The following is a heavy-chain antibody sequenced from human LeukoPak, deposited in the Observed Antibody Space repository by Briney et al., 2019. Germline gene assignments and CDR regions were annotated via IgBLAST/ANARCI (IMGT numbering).Heavy chain of an antibody. CDR3: ARRGRRSGIAAAGHFDY. V-gene: IGHV4-34*01. CDR1: GGSFSGYY. Sequence: PSETLSLTCAVYGGSFSGYYWSWIRQPPGKGLEWIGEINHSGSTNYNPSLKSRVTISVDTSKNQFSLKLSSVTAADTAVYYCARRGRRSGIAAAGHFDYWGQGTLVTVSS. J-gene: IGHJ4*02. CDR2: INHSGST. D-gene: IGHD6-13*01.